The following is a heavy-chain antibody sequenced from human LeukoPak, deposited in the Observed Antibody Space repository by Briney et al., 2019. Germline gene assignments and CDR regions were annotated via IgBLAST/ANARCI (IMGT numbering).Heavy chain of an antibody. CDR2: IKQDGSEK. V-gene: IGHV3-7*04. CDR3: ARASSSWSIFDY. Sequence: GGSLRLSCAASGFTFSSYWMSWVRQAPGKGLEWVANIKQDGSEKYYVDSVKGRFPISRDNAKNSLYLQMNRLSAEDTAVYYCARASSSWSIFDYWGQGTLVTVSS. CDR1: GFTFSSYW. J-gene: IGHJ4*02. D-gene: IGHD6-13*01.